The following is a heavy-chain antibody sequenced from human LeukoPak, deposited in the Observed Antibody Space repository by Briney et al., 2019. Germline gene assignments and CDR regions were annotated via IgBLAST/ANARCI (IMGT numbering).Heavy chain of an antibody. CDR1: GFTFSRYY. J-gene: IGHJ5*02. CDR3: ARHRAYYKDRSGFWEFDP. V-gene: IGHV3-21*01. D-gene: IGHD3-22*01. CDR2: ISSSSTYT. Sequence: GGSLRLSCAASGFTFSRYYMHWVRQAPGKGLEWVSSISSSSTYTYSADSVKGRFTISRDDAKNSLYLLMNSLRVEDTAIYYCARHRAYYKDRSGFWEFDPWGQGTQVTVSS.